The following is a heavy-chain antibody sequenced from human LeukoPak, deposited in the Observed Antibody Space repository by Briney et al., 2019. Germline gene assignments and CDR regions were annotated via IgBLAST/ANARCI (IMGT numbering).Heavy chain of an antibody. D-gene: IGHD3-10*01. Sequence: GGSLRLSCAASGFTFSNAYMSWVRQAPGKGLEWVSRVRSKTDGGTTDYAAPVKGRFTISRDDSENSLYLQINSLKTDDTAVYYCTYYGSGAIRFWGQGTLVTVSS. CDR2: VRSKTDGGTT. CDR1: GFTFSNAY. V-gene: IGHV3-15*01. J-gene: IGHJ4*02. CDR3: TYYGSGAIRF.